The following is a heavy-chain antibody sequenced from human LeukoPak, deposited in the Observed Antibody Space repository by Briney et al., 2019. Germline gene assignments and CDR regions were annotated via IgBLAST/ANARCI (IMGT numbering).Heavy chain of an antibody. CDR2: IKQDGSEK. V-gene: IGHV3-7*04. CDR1: GFHLSSYW. J-gene: IGHJ3*02. D-gene: IGHD4-17*01. Sequence: PGGSLTLFCAVYGFHLSSYWMSWVRQAPEKGLEWVANIKQDGSEKYYVVSVKGRFPISRHILNDSLYLQINSLSSEDTAVYYCARDWYGDPNMLLNDAFDIWGQGTMVTVSS. CDR3: ARDWYGDPNMLLNDAFDI.